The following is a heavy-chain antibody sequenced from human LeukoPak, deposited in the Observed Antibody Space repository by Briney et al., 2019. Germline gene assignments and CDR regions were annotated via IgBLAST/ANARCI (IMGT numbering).Heavy chain of an antibody. D-gene: IGHD2-2*01. V-gene: IGHV4-34*01. J-gene: IGHJ4*02. CDR1: GGSFSGYY. Sequence: NPSETLSLTCAVYGGSFSGYYWSWIRQPPGKGLEWIGEINHSGSTNYNPSLKSRVTISVDTSKNQFSLKLSSVTAADTAVYYCARASIDCSSTSCYAFDYWGQGTLVTVSS. CDR3: ARASIDCSSTSCYAFDY. CDR2: INHSGST.